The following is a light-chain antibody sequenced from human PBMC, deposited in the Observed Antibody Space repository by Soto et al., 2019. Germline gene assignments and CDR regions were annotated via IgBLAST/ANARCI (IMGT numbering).Light chain of an antibody. CDR2: GAS. Sequence: EIVLTQSPGTLSLSPGERATLSCRASQSVSSCYLAWYQQKPGQAPRLLIYGASSRATGIPDRFSGSGSGTDFTLTISRLEPEDFAVYYCHQYDSSSLTFGGGTKVEMK. V-gene: IGKV3-20*01. CDR1: QSVSSCY. CDR3: HQYDSSSLT. J-gene: IGKJ4*01.